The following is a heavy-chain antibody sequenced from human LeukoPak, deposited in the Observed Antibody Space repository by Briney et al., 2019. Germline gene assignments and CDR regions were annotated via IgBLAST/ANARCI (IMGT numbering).Heavy chain of an antibody. V-gene: IGHV3-21*01. CDR3: ARDPSWGDYVWGSYPASPFGY. CDR1: GFTFSSYS. CDR2: ISSSSSYI. J-gene: IGHJ4*02. Sequence: GGSLRLSCAASGFTFSSYSMNWVRQAPEKGLEWVSSISSSSSYIYYADSVKGRFTISRDNAKNSLYLQMNSLRAEDTAVYYCARDPSWGDYVWGSYPASPFGYWGQGTLVTVSS. D-gene: IGHD3-16*02.